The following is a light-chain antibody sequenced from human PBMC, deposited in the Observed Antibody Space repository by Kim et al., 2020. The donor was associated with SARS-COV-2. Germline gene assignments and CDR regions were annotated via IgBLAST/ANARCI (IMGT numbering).Light chain of an antibody. V-gene: IGKV1-9*01. CDR1: QDITSY. CDR2: VAS. J-gene: IGKJ2*01. CDR3: QQLNTYPYT. Sequence: STSVGDRVTITCRASQDITSYLAWYQQKPGKAPKLLIFVASTLQSGVPSRFSGSGSGTDFTLTISSLQPEDFATYYCQQLNTYPYTFGQGTKLEIK.